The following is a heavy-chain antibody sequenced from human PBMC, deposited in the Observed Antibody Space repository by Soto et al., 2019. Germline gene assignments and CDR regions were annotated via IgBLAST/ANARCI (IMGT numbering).Heavy chain of an antibody. CDR3: ARDRGDDYYYGMDV. CDR1: DGSISSGDYY. D-gene: IGHD2-21*02. CDR2: MYDSGRT. V-gene: IGHV4-30-4*01. J-gene: IGHJ6*02. Sequence: QVHLQESGPGLVKPSQALSLTCTVSDGSISSGDYYWSWIRQPPGKGLEWIGYMYDSGRTYYNPSLKSRLTISVDTSKNQFSLNLSSVTAADTAVYYCARDRGDDYYYGMDVWGRGTTVTVTS.